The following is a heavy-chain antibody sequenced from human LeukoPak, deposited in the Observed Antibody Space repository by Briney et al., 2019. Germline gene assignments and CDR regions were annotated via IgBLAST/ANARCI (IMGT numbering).Heavy chain of an antibody. D-gene: IGHD5-18*01. J-gene: IGHJ4*02. Sequence: SVKVSCKASGFTFTSSATQWVRQARGQRLEWIGWIVVGSGNTNYAQKFQETVTITRDMSTSTAYMELSSLRSEDTAVYYCAALSDPYSYAPFDYWGQGTLVTVSS. CDR1: GFTFTSSA. V-gene: IGHV1-58*02. CDR3: AALSDPYSYAPFDY. CDR2: IVVGSGNT.